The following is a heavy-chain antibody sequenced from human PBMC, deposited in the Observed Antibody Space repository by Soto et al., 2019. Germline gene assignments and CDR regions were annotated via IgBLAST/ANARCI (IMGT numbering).Heavy chain of an antibody. Sequence: SETLSLTCIVSNGSISSRSSYWRWIRQTPGKGLEWIGSIHYTGNTYYNPSLKSRLTISVDTSKNQFTLQLTSVTVADTAVYYCATSYGNAWYTFWGQGTQVTVSS. V-gene: IGHV4-39*06. CDR2: IHYTGNT. J-gene: IGHJ4*02. CDR1: NGSISSRSSY. D-gene: IGHD6-13*01. CDR3: ATSYGNAWYTF.